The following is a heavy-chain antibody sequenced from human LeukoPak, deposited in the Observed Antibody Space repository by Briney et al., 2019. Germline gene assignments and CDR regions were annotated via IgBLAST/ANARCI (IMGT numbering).Heavy chain of an antibody. D-gene: IGHD6-19*01. CDR3: ARGTAVAGT. Sequence: PSETLSLTCTVSGDSISSYYWSWIRQPPGKGLEWVRYIYYSGSTNYNPSLKSRVTISIDTSKNQFSLKLSSVTAADTAVYYRARGTAVAGTWGQGTLVTVSS. V-gene: IGHV4-59*01. CDR2: IYYSGST. CDR1: GDSISSYY. J-gene: IGHJ5*02.